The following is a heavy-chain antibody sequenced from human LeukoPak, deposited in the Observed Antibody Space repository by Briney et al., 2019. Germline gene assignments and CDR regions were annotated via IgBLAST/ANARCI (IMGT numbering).Heavy chain of an antibody. J-gene: IGHJ4*02. V-gene: IGHV1-3*01. CDR2: INAGNGNT. CDR1: GYTFTSYA. D-gene: IGHD6-19*01. Sequence: ASVKVSCKASGYTFTSYAMHWVRQAPGQRLEWMGWINAGNGNTKYSQKFQGRVTITRDTSASTAYMELSSLRSEDTAVYYCARDILGTAVAGYFDYWGQGTLVTVSS. CDR3: ARDILGTAVAGYFDY.